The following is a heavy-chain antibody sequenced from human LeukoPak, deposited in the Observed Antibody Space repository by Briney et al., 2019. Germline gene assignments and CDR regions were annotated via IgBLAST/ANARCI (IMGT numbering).Heavy chain of an antibody. D-gene: IGHD5-12*01. CDR1: GFTFSSYA. Sequence: GGSLRLSCAASGFTFSSYAMSWVRQAPGKGLEWVSAISGSGGSTYYADSVKGRFTISRDNSKNTLYLQMNSLRAEDTAVYYCAKGSRDIVATITPFDYWGQGTLVTVSS. V-gene: IGHV3-23*01. CDR3: AKGSRDIVATITPFDY. CDR2: ISGSGGST. J-gene: IGHJ4*02.